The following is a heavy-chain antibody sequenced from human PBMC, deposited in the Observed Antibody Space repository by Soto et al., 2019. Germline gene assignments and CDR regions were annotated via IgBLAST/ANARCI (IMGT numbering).Heavy chain of an antibody. D-gene: IGHD1-26*01. V-gene: IGHV3-23*01. CDR3: AKDRMDHHSVWDHFDI. Sequence: GGSLRLSCAASGFTFSTYAMSWVRPAPGKGLECVAGIGLGNDDTYYADSVKGRFIISRDNSKSTLSLQMNGLRAEDTAVYYCAKDRMDHHSVWDHFDIWGQGTTVTVSS. CDR1: GFTFSTYA. CDR2: IGLGNDDT. J-gene: IGHJ3*02.